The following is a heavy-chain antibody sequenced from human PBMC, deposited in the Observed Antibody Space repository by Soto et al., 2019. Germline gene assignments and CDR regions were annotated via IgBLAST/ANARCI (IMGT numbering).Heavy chain of an antibody. CDR2: IYPGDSDT. CDR3: ARRESSSQEYYYYAIDV. J-gene: IGHJ6*02. CDR1: GYSFSSYW. Sequence: GESLKISCKGSGYSFSSYWIGWVRQRPGEGLEWMGIIYPGDSDTRYSPSFQGQDIISADKSISTAYLQWSSLKASDTAMYYCARRESSSQEYYYYAIDVWGQGTTVTVSS. D-gene: IGHD6-13*01. V-gene: IGHV5-51*01.